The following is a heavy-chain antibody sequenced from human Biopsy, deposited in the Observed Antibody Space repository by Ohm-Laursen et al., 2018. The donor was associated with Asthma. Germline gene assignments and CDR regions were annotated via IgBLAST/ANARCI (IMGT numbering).Heavy chain of an antibody. J-gene: IGHJ4*02. CDR2: ISGGGGST. CDR1: GFTFSSYA. CDR3: AKGYYYDSSGFDY. Sequence: SLRLSCSASGFTFSSYAMSWVRQAPGKGLEWVSAISGGGGSTYYADSVKGRFTISRDNSKNTLYLQMNSLRAEDTAVYYCAKGYYYDSSGFDYWGQGTLVTVSS. D-gene: IGHD3-22*01. V-gene: IGHV3-23*01.